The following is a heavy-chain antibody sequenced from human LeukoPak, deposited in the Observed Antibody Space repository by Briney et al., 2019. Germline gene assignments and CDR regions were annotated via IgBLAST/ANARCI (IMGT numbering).Heavy chain of an antibody. D-gene: IGHD5-24*01. Sequence: PSETLSLTCTVSGGSISSYYWSWIRQPPGKGLEWIGYIYTNGSTNYNPSLKSRVTISVDTSKNQFSLKLSSVTAADTAVYYCARHRDDYDAFDIWGQGTMVTVSS. CDR3: ARHRDDYDAFDI. CDR2: IYTNGST. J-gene: IGHJ3*02. V-gene: IGHV4-4*09. CDR1: GGSISSYY.